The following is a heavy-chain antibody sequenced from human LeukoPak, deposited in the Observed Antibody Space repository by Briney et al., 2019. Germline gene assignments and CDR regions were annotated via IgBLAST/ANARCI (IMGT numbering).Heavy chain of an antibody. CDR3: AKARPIYCGGDCYFDS. Sequence: PGGSLRLSCVASGFTFSSYVMSWDRQAPGKGLEWVSGISGSGGNRYYADSVKGRFTISRDNSKNTLYLQMNRLRAEDTAVYYCAKARPIYCGGDCYFDSWGQGTLVTVSS. J-gene: IGHJ4*02. CDR1: GFTFSSYV. V-gene: IGHV3-23*01. D-gene: IGHD2-21*02. CDR2: ISGSGGNR.